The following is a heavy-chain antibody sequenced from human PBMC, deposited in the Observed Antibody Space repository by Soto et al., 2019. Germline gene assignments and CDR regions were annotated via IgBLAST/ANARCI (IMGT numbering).Heavy chain of an antibody. J-gene: IGHJ4*02. D-gene: IGHD6-13*01. CDR1: GFTFSSYG. CDR2: IWDDGSDK. V-gene: IGHV3-33*01. Sequence: QVQLVESGGGVVQPGRSLRLSCAASGFTFSSYGMHWVRQAPGKGLGWVAVIWDDGSDKYYAESVKGRFTISRDNSKNTQYLQMNSLRAEDTAVYYCARDLPGAGTWDYWGQGTLVTVSS. CDR3: ARDLPGAGTWDY.